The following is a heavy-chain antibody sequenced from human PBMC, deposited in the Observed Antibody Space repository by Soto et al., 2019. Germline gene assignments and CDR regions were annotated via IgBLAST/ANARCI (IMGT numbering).Heavy chain of an antibody. V-gene: IGHV3-15*01. CDR2: IKSKTDGGTT. CDR3: TTDPPRGSSWYAFVY. J-gene: IGHJ4*02. D-gene: IGHD6-13*01. Sequence: VGSLRLSCAASGFTFSNAWMSWVRQAPGKGLEWVGRIKSKTDGGTTDYAAPVKGRFTISRDDSKNTLYLQMNSLKTEDTAVYYCTTDPPRGSSWYAFVYWGQGTLVTVSS. CDR1: GFTFSNAW.